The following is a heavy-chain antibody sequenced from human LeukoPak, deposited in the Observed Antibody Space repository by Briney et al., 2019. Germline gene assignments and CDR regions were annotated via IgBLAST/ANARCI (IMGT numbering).Heavy chain of an antibody. D-gene: IGHD3-9*01. V-gene: IGHV1-8*01. J-gene: IGHJ5*02. Sequence: ASVKVSCKASGYTFTSYNINWVRQATGQGLEWMGWMNPNSGNTGYAQKFQGRVTMTRNTSISTAYMELSSLRSEDTAVYYCARDLRYFDRLLGGNWFDPWGQGTPVTVSS. CDR3: ARDLRYFDRLLGGNWFDP. CDR2: MNPNSGNT. CDR1: GYTFTSYN.